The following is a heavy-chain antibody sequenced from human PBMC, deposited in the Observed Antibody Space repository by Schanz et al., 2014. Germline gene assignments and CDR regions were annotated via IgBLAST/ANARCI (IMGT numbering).Heavy chain of an antibody. CDR2: TNPNGGA. J-gene: IGHJ2*01. D-gene: IGHD1-1*01. CDR1: GYTFTNYA. CDR3: ARDVGRPGHFWYFDL. V-gene: IGHV1-2*02. Sequence: QVQLVQSGSELKKPGASVKVSCKASGYTFTNYAINWVRQAPGQGLEWMGVTNPNGGAEFAQKFQGRISMTRDTSTTTFYMELSSLTSDDTAVYFCARDVGRPGHFWYFDLWGRGTLVTVSS.